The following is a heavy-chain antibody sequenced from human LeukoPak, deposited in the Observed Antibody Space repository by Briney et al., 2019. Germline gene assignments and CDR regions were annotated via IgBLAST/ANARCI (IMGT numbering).Heavy chain of an antibody. V-gene: IGHV1-24*01. CDR3: HSAHYYYGMDV. Sequence: ASVKVSCKVSGYTLTELSMHWVRQAPGEGLEWMGGFDPEDGETIYAQKFQGRVTMTEDTSTDTAYMELSSLRSEDTAVYYCHSAHYYYGMDVWGQGTTVTVSS. CDR2: FDPEDGET. J-gene: IGHJ6*02. D-gene: IGHD3-10*01. CDR1: GYTLTELS.